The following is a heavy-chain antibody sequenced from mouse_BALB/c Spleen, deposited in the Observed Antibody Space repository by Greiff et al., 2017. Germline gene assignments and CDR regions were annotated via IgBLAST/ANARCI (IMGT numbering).Heavy chain of an antibody. CDR1: GDSITSGY. CDR2: ISYSGST. D-gene: IGHD2-14*01. Sequence: EVKLMESGPSLVKPSQTLSLTCSVTGDSITSGYWNWIRKFPGNKLEYMGYISYSGSTYYNPSLKSRISITRDTSKNQYYLQLNSVTTEDTATYYCARYYYRYSYYYAMDYWGQGTSVTVSS. V-gene: IGHV3-8*02. J-gene: IGHJ4*01. CDR3: ARYYYRYSYYYAMDY.